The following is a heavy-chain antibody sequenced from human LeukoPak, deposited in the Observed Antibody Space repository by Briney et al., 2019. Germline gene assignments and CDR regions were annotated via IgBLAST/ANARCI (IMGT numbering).Heavy chain of an antibody. CDR2: VYDTGDT. J-gene: IGHJ4*02. CDR1: GTSITRTY. CDR3: ARRATSGNYQMLHFDS. Sequence: PSETLSLTCTVSGTSITRTYWSWIRQPPGRGLESVGYVYDTGDTNYNPSLKSRVTMSLDTSKNQFSLTLSSVTAADTAIYYCARRATSGNYQMLHFDSWGLGILVTVSS. V-gene: IGHV4-59*08. D-gene: IGHD1-7*01.